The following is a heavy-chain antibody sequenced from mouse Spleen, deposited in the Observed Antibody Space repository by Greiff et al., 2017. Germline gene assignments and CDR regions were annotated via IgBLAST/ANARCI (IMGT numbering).Heavy chain of an antibody. CDR1: GYSITSDYA. J-gene: IGHJ2*01. CDR2: ISYSGST. V-gene: IGHV3-2*02. CDR3: ARGYYGYVRFDY. Sequence: EVQLVESGPGLVKPSQSLSLTCTVTGYSITSDYAWNWIRQFPGNKLEWMGYISYSGSTSYNPSLKSRISITRDTSKNQFFLQLNSVTTEDTATYYCARGYYGYVRFDYWGQGTTLTVSS. D-gene: IGHD1-2*01.